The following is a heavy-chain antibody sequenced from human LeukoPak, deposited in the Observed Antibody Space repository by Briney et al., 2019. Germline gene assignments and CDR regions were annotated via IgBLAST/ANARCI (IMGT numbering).Heavy chain of an antibody. CDR1: GDSMSSGTYA. J-gene: IGHJ5*02. Sequence: PSETLPLTCNVSGDSMSSGTYAWSWVRQPPGKGLEWLAYIYSSGNTFYNPSLKTRLTVSIYTSKNHFSLKLSSVTAADTAVYYCARTGYRRWFDPWGQGTLVTVSS. D-gene: IGHD3-16*02. V-gene: IGHV4-30-4*07. CDR2: IYSSGNT. CDR3: ARTGYRRWFDP.